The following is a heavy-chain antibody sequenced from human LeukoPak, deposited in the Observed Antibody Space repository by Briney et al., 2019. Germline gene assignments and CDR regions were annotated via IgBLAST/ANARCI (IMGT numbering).Heavy chain of an antibody. J-gene: IGHJ4*02. Sequence: PGGSLRLSCTASGFTFSIYSMNWVRQAPGKGLEWVSYISSSSNTIHYADSVKGRFTISRDNAKNSLYLQMNSLRAEDTGVYYCARDLYPGYWGQGTLVIVSS. V-gene: IGHV3-48*01. D-gene: IGHD3-16*01. CDR3: ARDLYPGY. CDR2: ISSSSNTI. CDR1: GFTFSIYS.